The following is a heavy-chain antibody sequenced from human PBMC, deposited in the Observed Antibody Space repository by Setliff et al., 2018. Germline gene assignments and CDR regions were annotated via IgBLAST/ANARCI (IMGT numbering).Heavy chain of an antibody. CDR2: IIPIFGTT. J-gene: IGHJ4*02. CDR3: AREVLSTVVAWDY. D-gene: IGHD4-17*01. V-gene: IGHV1-69*13. Sequence: PSVKVSCKASGGTFSRYAINWVRQAPGQGLEWMGGIIPIFGTTNYAQKFQGRVTITADESTSTAYMELNSLRSEDTAVYYCAREVLSTVVAWDYWGQGTLVTVSS. CDR1: GGTFSRYA.